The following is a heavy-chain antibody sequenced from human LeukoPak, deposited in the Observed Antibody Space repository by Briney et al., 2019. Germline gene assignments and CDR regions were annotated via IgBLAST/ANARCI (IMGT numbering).Heavy chain of an antibody. CDR1: GFTFSSYA. V-gene: IGHV3-30-3*01. J-gene: IGHJ4*02. CDR3: AREKRDSSGYSFDY. D-gene: IGHD3-22*01. Sequence: GGSLRLSCAASGFTFSSYAMHWVRQAPGKGLEWVAVISYDGSNKYYAGSVKGRFTISRDNSKNTLYLQMNSLRAEDTAVYYCAREKRDSSGYSFDYWGQGTLVTVSS. CDR2: ISYDGSNK.